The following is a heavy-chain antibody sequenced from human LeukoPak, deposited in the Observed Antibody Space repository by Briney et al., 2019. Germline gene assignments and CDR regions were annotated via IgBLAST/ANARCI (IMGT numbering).Heavy chain of an antibody. V-gene: IGHV4-38-2*01. CDR3: ARASVEHSIVAGDYFDY. D-gene: IGHD2-15*01. CDR2: ISQSGIA. J-gene: IGHJ4*02. Sequence: SETLSLTCAVSGYSLNNAHYWAWIRQPPGKGLEWIGNISQSGIASYNPSLKSRVTISLDTSKNHFSLNLRSVTAADTAVYFCARASVEHSIVAGDYFDYWGQGTLVTVSS. CDR1: GYSLNNAHY.